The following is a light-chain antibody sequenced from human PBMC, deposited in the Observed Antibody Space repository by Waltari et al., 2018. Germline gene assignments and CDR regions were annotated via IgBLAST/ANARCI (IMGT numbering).Light chain of an antibody. Sequence: QSALTQPPSASGSPGQSVPISCTGTTSDVGGYDHFSWYQQHPGKAPKLMIYEVPKRPSGVPDRFSGSKSGNTASLTVSGLQAEDEADYYCCSYAGTNNLGVFGGGTKLTVL. V-gene: IGLV2-8*01. CDR2: EVP. CDR1: TSDVGGYDH. J-gene: IGLJ3*02. CDR3: CSYAGTNNLGV.